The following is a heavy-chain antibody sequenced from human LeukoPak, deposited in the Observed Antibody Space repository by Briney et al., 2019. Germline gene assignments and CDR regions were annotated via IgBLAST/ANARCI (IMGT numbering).Heavy chain of an antibody. V-gene: IGHV3-49*05. CDR1: GFTFGDYL. CDR3: SRGSGWLSVY. CDR2: ISGGTT. D-gene: IGHD6-19*01. Sequence: KTGGSLRLSCTASGFTFGDYLMSWSRQAPGKGLEWIGFISGGTTEYAASVKGRFTISRDDSTSIAYLQMNSLTTEDTAVYYCSRGSGWLSVYWGQGTLVTVSS. J-gene: IGHJ4*02.